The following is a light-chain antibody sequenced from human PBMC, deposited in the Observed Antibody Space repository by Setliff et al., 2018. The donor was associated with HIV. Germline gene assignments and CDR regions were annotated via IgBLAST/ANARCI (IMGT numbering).Light chain of an antibody. J-gene: IGLJ1*01. Sequence: QSVLTQPASVSGSPGQSITISCTGTSSDVGSYNLVSWYQQHPGKAPKLILYEGNKRPSGVSTRFSGSKSGNTASLTISGLQAEDEADYYCCSFAGSSTSVFGTGTKVTVL. CDR2: EGN. V-gene: IGLV2-23*01. CDR3: CSFAGSSTSV. CDR1: SSDVGSYNL.